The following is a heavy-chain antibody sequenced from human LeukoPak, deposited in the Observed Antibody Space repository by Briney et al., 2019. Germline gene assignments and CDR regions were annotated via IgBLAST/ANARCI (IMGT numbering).Heavy chain of an antibody. J-gene: IGHJ5*02. CDR2: INHSGST. Sequence: SETLSLTCAVYGGSFSGYYWSWIRQPPGKGLEWIGEINHSGSTNYNPSLKGRVTISVDTSKNQFSLKLSSVAAADTAVYYCARGLGFYGGYLWFDPWGQGTLVTVSS. V-gene: IGHV4-34*01. D-gene: IGHD5-12*01. CDR3: ARGLGFYGGYLWFDP. CDR1: GGSFSGYY.